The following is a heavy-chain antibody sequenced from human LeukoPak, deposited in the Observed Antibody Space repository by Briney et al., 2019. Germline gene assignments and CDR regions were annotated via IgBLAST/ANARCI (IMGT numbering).Heavy chain of an antibody. CDR2: ISWNSGSI. V-gene: IGHV3-9*01. D-gene: IGHD3-10*01. J-gene: IGHJ4*02. CDR3: EKEQTYYYGWGRGGYYFDY. CDR1: GFTFDDYA. Sequence: GGSLRLSCAASGFTFDDYAMHWVRQAPGKGLEWVSGISWNSGSIGYADSVKGRFTISRDNAKNSLYLQMNSLRAEDTALYYCEKEQTYYYGWGRGGYYFDYWGQGTRFPVSS.